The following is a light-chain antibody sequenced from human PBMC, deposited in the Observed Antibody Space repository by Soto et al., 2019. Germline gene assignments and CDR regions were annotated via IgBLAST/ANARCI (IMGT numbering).Light chain of an antibody. V-gene: IGKV1-5*03. Sequence: DIQMTQSPSTLSASVGDRVTITCRASQSIITWLAWYQQKPGKAPKLLIYQASTLKSGVPSRFSGSGSGTDFTLTISSLQPDDFATYYCQDYSSTPGLTFGGGAKVEIK. J-gene: IGKJ4*01. CDR1: QSIITW. CDR3: QDYSSTPGLT. CDR2: QAS.